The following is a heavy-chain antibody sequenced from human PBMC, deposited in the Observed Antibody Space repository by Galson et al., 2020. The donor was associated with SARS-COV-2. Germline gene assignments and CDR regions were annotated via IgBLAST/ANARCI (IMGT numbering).Heavy chain of an antibody. V-gene: IGHV3-11*06. CDR1: AFTISDYY. CDR3: ARSYCSGGRCYHWEFDY. Sequence: GSLRLSCAASAFTISDYYMSWFRQAPGQGLEWVSYFSSSSSYTNYADSVTGLSTISRDNAKNSLYLQMNSLRAEDTAVYYCARSYCSGGRCYHWEFDYWGQGTLVTVSS. D-gene: IGHD2-15*01. J-gene: IGHJ4*02. CDR2: FSSSSSYT.